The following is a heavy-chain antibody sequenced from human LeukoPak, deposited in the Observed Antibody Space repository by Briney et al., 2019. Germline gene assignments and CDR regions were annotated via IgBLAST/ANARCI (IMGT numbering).Heavy chain of an antibody. Sequence: GESLKISCKGSGYSFTSYWIGWVRQMPGKGLEWMGIIYPGDSDTRCSPSFQGQVTISADKSISTAYLQWSSLKASDTAMYYCAIAATDYDYGDYERGYYFDYWGQGTLVTVSS. CDR1: GYSFTSYW. CDR3: AIAATDYDYGDYERGYYFDY. V-gene: IGHV5-51*01. J-gene: IGHJ4*02. CDR2: IYPGDSDT. D-gene: IGHD4-17*01.